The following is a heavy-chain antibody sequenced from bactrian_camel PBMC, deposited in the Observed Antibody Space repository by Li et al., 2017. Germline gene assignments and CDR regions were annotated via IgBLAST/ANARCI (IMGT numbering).Heavy chain of an antibody. CDR2: LDTNGKT. J-gene: IGHJ4*01. Sequence: HVQLVESGGGSVQAGGSLRLSCEVSGSTVRSHCMAWFRQAPGKEREGVATLDTNGKTWYSYDVEERFTISKDNAKNTLYLQMNSLKPEDTAMYYCAADSRWVCYSASWSEYHYWGQGTQVTVS. CDR1: GSTVRSHC. CDR3: AADSRWVCYSASWSEYHY. D-gene: IGHD1*01. V-gene: IGHV3S53*01.